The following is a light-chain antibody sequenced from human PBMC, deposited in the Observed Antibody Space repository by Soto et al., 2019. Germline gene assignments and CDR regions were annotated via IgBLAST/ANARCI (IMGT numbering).Light chain of an antibody. CDR3: SSYAGSNNLV. CDR1: SSDVGGYLY. CDR2: EVN. Sequence: QSVLTQPPSASGSPGQSVTISCTGTSSDVGGYLYVSWYQHHPGKAPKLLIYEVNKRPSGVPDRFSGSRSGNTASLTVSGLQAEDEADYYCSSYAGSNNLVFGGGTKLTVL. J-gene: IGLJ3*02. V-gene: IGLV2-8*01.